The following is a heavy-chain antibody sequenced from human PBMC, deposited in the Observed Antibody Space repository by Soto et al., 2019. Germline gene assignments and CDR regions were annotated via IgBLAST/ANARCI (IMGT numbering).Heavy chain of an antibody. J-gene: IGHJ5*02. D-gene: IGHD6-6*01. CDR2: IYYSGST. CDR1: GGSISSGDYY. V-gene: IGHV4-30-4*01. Sequence: PSETLSLTCTVSGGSISSGDYYWSWIRQPPGKGLEWIGYIYYSGSTYYNPSLKSRVTISVDTSKNQFSLKLSSVTAADTAVYYCARVGPYSSSSVWFDPWGQGTLVTV. CDR3: ARVGPYSSSSVWFDP.